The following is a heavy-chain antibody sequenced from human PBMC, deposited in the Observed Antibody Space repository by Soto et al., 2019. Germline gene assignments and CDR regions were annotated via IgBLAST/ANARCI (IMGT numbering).Heavy chain of an antibody. Sequence: QVQLLQSGAEVKESGASVKVSCKASGYTFTGYGISWVRQAPGQGLEWMGWIDPSNGQAHYAQDLQCTVTMTKDTSTSTVYMELRSLRSDDTAVYYCAKTRYTRSLKYYFDHWGQGTLVTVSS. J-gene: IGHJ4*02. D-gene: IGHD2-2*02. CDR1: GYTFTGYG. V-gene: IGHV1-18*04. CDR2: IDPSNGQA. CDR3: AKTRYTRSLKYYFDH.